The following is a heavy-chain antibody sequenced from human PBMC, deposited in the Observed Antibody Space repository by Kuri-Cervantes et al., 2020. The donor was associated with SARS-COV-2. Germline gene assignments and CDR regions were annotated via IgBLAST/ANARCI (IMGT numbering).Heavy chain of an antibody. CDR3: ARDPHITLIRGAYFDL. D-gene: IGHD3-10*01. V-gene: IGHV3-21*01. CDR2: ISSGSDYI. Sequence: GESLKISCAASEFTFSSYDMTWVRQAPGMGLEWVSSISSGSDYIYYADSVKGRFTASRDNAENSLYLQMNSLGVGDTAVYYCARDPHITLIRGAYFDLLGRGTLVTVSS. J-gene: IGHJ2*01. CDR1: EFTFSSYD.